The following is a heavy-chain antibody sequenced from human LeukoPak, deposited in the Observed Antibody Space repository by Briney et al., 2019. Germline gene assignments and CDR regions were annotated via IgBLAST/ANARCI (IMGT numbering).Heavy chain of an antibody. CDR2: IVVGSGNT. V-gene: IGHV1-58*02. D-gene: IGHD4-23*01. J-gene: IGHJ4*02. Sequence: SVKVSCKASGFTFTSSAMQWVRQPRGQRREWIGWIVVGSGNTNYAHKFHERVTITRDMSTRTAYEEMSSLRSEDTAVYYCAAAETTVVTLDYWGQGTLVTVPS. CDR1: GFTFTSSA. CDR3: AAAETTVVTLDY.